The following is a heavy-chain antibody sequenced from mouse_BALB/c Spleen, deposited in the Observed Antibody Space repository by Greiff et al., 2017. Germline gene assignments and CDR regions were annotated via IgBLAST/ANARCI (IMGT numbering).Heavy chain of an antibody. CDR2: ISYSGST. J-gene: IGHJ4*01. D-gene: IGHD2-4*01. Sequence: DVKLQESGPGLVKPSQSLSLTCTVTGYSITSDYAWNWIRQFPGNKLEWMGYISYSGSTSYNPSLKSRISITRDTSKNQFFLQLNSVTTEDTATYYCARAVLDYFYAMDYWGQGTSVTVSS. CDR3: ARAVLDYFYAMDY. CDR1: GYSITSDYA. V-gene: IGHV3-2*02.